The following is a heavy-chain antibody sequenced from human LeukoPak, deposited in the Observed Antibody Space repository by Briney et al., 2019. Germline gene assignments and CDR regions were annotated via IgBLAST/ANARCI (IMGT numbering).Heavy chain of an antibody. CDR2: ISAGGGST. CDR3: AKDLAFTAGKEY. Sequence: SGGSLRLPCAASGFSFSNYAMTWVRQAPGKGLEWVSVISAGGGSTYYADSVKGRFTISRDNSKNTLYLQMNSLRAEDTAVYYCAKDLAFTAGKEYWGQGTLVTVSS. CDR1: GFSFSNYA. J-gene: IGHJ4*02. V-gene: IGHV3-23*01. D-gene: IGHD2-15*01.